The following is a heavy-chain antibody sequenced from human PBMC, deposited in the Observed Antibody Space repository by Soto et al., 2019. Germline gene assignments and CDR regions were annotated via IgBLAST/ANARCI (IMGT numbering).Heavy chain of an antibody. CDR1: GGSISRSSYY. Sequence: QLELQESGPGLVKPSETLSLTCRVSGGSISRSSYYWNWIRQPPEKGLEWIGSIFYTGNTYYNPSLKSRLTRSIDTPKKQVSLKLTSVTAADTAVYYCAYGSGSFDYWGQGILVTVSS. CDR2: IFYTGNT. D-gene: IGHD3-10*01. CDR3: AYGSGSFDY. J-gene: IGHJ4*02. V-gene: IGHV4-39*01.